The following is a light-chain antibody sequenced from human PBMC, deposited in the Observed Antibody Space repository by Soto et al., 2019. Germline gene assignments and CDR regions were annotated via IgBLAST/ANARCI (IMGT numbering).Light chain of an antibody. CDR2: DAS. CDR3: QQRSNWL. V-gene: IGKV3-11*01. CDR1: QSVSNY. J-gene: IGKJ3*01. Sequence: ENVLTQSPATLSLSPGERATLSCRASQSVSNYVAWYQQKPGQAPRLLIYDASNLPTGIPAKFSGSGSGTDFTLTISSLEPQDFAVYYCQQRSNWLFGPGTKVD.